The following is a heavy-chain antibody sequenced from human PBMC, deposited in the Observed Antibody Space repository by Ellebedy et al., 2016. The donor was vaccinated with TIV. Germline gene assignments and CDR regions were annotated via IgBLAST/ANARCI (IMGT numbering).Heavy chain of an antibody. CDR1: GYTFTNYW. D-gene: IGHD6-19*01. J-gene: IGHJ4*02. CDR3: ARDGGVGWYSLD. V-gene: IGHV1-3*04. CDR2: INTDTGHA. Sequence: GESLKISCKGFGYTFTNYWIVWVRQVPGQRPEWMGWINTDTGHAEYSKNFQGRVTIGRDTSASTAYMEVSSLTSEDTAVYYCARDGGVGWYSLDWGQGTLITVSS.